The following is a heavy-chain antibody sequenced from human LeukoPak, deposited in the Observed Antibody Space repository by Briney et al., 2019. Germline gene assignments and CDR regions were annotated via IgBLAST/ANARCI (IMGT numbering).Heavy chain of an antibody. Sequence: GGSLRLSCAASGFTFSSYAMSWVRQAPGKGLEWVSAISGSGGSTYYADSVKGRFTISRDNSKNTLYLQMSSLRAEDTAVYYCAFNGGDSDYGDYANAFDIWGQGTMVTVSS. CDR3: AFNGGDSDYGDYANAFDI. CDR1: GFTFSSYA. CDR2: ISGSGGST. D-gene: IGHD4-17*01. V-gene: IGHV3-23*01. J-gene: IGHJ3*02.